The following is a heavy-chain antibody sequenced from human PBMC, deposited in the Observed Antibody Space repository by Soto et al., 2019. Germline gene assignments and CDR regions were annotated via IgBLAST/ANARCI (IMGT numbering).Heavy chain of an antibody. CDR2: ISGSGGST. V-gene: IGHV3-23*01. Sequence: GGSLRLSCAASGFAFSSYAMSWVRQAPGKGLEWVSGISGSGGSTYYADSVKGRFTISRDNSKNTLYLQMNSLRAEDTAVYYCAKDYKISHYYYYGMDVWGQGTTVTVSS. CDR3: AKDYKISHYYYYGMDV. D-gene: IGHD1-1*01. J-gene: IGHJ6*02. CDR1: GFAFSSYA.